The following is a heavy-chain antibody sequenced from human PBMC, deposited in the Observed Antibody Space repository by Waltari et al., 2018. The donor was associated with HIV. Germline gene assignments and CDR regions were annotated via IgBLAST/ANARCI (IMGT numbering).Heavy chain of an antibody. Sequence: QLQLQQSGPGLVQPSETLSLTCTVSGGSVINSDYYWDFIRQSPGKGLEGMGNIDYTVTTFWNPSLRSRVTMSEDLSRNQFPLRPTSVTAADTAIYYGARRPRMSAFYLYYGMDAWGEGTTVTVSS. CDR1: GGSVINSDYY. V-gene: IGHV4-39*01. J-gene: IGHJ6*04. CDR2: IDYTVTT. CDR3: ARRPRMSAFYLYYGMDA.